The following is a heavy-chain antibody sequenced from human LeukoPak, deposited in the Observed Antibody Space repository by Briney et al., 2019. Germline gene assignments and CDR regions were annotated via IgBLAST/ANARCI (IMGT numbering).Heavy chain of an antibody. CDR1: GVTFSSYS. CDR3: EXXRLAAHNWFDP. J-gene: IGHJ5*02. D-gene: IGHD6-13*01. V-gene: IGHV3-33*01. CDR2: IRDDGSNK. Sequence: VGTLRLSCAASGVTFSSYSMHGVRHAPRKGLERGAVIRDDGSNKYYAYPVKGRFTTSRDNSKNTLHLQMDSLGDEGTAVYYCEXXRLAAHNWFDPWRKGTLVTV.